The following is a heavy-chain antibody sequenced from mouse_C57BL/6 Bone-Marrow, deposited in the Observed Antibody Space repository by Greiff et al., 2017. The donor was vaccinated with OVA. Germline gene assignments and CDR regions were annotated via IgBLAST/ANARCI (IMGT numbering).Heavy chain of an antibody. D-gene: IGHD1-1*01. CDR1: GYSITSGYY. V-gene: IGHV3-6*01. CDR3: ARGVTTVVARDWYFDV. CDR2: ISSDGSN. Sequence: DVQLQESGPGLVKPSQSLSLTCSVTGYSITSGYYWNWIRQFPGNKLEWMGYISSDGSNNYNPSLKNRISITRDTSKNQFFLKLNSVTTEDTATYYCARGVTTVVARDWYFDVWGTGTTVTVSS. J-gene: IGHJ1*03.